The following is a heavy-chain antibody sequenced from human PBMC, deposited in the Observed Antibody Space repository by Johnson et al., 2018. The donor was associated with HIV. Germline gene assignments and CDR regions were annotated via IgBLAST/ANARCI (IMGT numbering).Heavy chain of an antibody. CDR1: GFTFSNYG. V-gene: IGHV3-30*18. D-gene: IGHD3-3*01. J-gene: IGHJ3*02. CDR2: ISFAGVKK. Sequence: QVQLVESGGGVVQPGRSLRLSCAASGFTFSNYGMAWVRQAPGKGLEWVTVISFAGVKKYYADSVKGRFTISRDNSKGTLYLQMNSLRAEDTAVHYCAKAGGPYYDFLSGIHAFDIWGQGTMVTVSS. CDR3: AKAGGPYYDFLSGIHAFDI.